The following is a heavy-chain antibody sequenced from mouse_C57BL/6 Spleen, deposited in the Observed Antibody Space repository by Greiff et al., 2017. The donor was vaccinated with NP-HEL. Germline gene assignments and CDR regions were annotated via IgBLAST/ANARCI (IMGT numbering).Heavy chain of an antibody. D-gene: IGHD2-4*01. CDR1: GYAFSSSW. CDR3: AKTYYDYDGTYYFDY. V-gene: IGHV1-82*01. Sequence: VKLQQSGPELVKPGASVKISCKASGYAFSSSWMNWVKQRPGKGLEWIGRIYPGDGDTNYNGKFKGKATLTADKSSSTAYMQLSSLTSEDSAVYFCAKTYYDYDGTYYFDYWGQGTTLTVSS. J-gene: IGHJ2*01. CDR2: IYPGDGDT.